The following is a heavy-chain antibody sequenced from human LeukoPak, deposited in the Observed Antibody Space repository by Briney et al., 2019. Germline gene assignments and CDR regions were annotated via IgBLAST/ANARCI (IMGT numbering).Heavy chain of an antibody. CDR2: FDPEDGET. V-gene: IGHV1-24*01. CDR3: ATAQGQLSWAFDI. D-gene: IGHD5-18*01. J-gene: IGHJ3*02. CDR1: GYTLTELS. Sequence: ASVKVSCKVSGYTLTELSMHWVRQAPGRGLEWMGGFDPEDGETIYAQKFQGRVTMTEDTSTDTAYMELSSLRSEDTAVYYCATAQGQLSWAFDIWGQGTMVTVSS.